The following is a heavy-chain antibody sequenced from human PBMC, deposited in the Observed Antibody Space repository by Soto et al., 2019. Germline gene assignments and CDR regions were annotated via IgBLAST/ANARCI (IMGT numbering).Heavy chain of an antibody. CDR1: GFTVSSNY. V-gene: IGHV3-53*02. D-gene: IGHD2-15*01. Sequence: EVQLVETGGLIQPGGSLRLSCAASGFTVSSNYMSWVRQAPGKGLEWVSVIYSGGSTYYADSVKGRFTISRDNSKNTLYLQMNSLRAEDTAVYYCARGHVVGEDGYWGQGTLVTVSS. CDR2: IYSGGST. J-gene: IGHJ4*02. CDR3: ARGHVVGEDGY.